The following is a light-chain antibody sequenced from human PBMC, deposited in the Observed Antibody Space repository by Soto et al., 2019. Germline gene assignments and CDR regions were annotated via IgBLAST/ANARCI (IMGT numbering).Light chain of an antibody. CDR2: DAS. Sequence: DIQMTQSPSSLSASVGNRVTITCQASQDIATYLNWYQQKPGKAPNLLIYDASILETGVPSRFSGGGSGTHFTFTISNLQPEDIATYYCQQYDNLPPTWTVGQGTKVEIE. J-gene: IGKJ1*01. CDR3: QQYDNLPPTWT. V-gene: IGKV1-33*01. CDR1: QDIATY.